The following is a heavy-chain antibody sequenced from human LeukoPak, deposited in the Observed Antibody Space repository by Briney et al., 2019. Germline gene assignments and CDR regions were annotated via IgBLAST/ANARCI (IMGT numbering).Heavy chain of an antibody. J-gene: IGHJ4*02. CDR1: GYSFTAFY. D-gene: IGHD3-10*01. V-gene: IGHV1-2*02. Sequence: GASVKVSCKASGYSFTAFYIHWVRQAPGQGLEWMGWIHPRSGDTRYAQKFQGRVTMARDTSISTVYMDLSSLGSDDTAVYYCARDGGYGTGSYYRGSFVYWGQGILVTVSS. CDR3: ARDGGYGTGSYYRGSFVY. CDR2: IHPRSGDT.